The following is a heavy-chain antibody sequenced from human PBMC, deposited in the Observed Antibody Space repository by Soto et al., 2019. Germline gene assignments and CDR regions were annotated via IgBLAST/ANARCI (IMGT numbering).Heavy chain of an antibody. D-gene: IGHD4-17*01. CDR1: GYTFIGYY. J-gene: IGHJ4*02. Sequence: QVQLVQSGAEVRKPGASVKVSCKASGYTFIGYYMHWVRQAPGQGLEWMGWLNPSTGGTKYAQSFQDRVTMTRDTSISTAYMELSRLTSDDTAVYFCARKVRDYNFDSRGQGTLVTVSS. CDR2: LNPSTGGT. V-gene: IGHV1-2*02. CDR3: ARKVRDYNFDS.